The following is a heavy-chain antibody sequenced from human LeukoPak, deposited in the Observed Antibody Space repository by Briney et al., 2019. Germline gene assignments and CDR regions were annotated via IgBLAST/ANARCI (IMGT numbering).Heavy chain of an antibody. V-gene: IGHV3-7*01. D-gene: IGHD4-17*01. Sequence: GGSLRLSCAASGFTFSSYWMSWVRQAPGKGLEWVANIKQDGSEKYYVDSVKGRFTISRDNAKNSLYLQMNSLRAEDTAVCYCARDDDYGDYVIPGFGYWGQGTLVTVSS. CDR1: GFTFSSYW. CDR3: ARDDDYGDYVIPGFGY. J-gene: IGHJ4*02. CDR2: IKQDGSEK.